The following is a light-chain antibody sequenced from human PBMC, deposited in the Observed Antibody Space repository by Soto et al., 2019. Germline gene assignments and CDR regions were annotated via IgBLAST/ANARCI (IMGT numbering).Light chain of an antibody. Sequence: EIFLTQSPYTLSLSPVEIATLTCRASQSVTNYIAWYQQRPGQAPRLLIYDASNRATGVPARFSGSRSGTDFTLTISDLEPADFGLYYCQQRLNWPPGFGQGTKVDTK. V-gene: IGKV3-11*01. CDR2: DAS. CDR1: QSVTNY. CDR3: QQRLNWPPG. J-gene: IGKJ1*01.